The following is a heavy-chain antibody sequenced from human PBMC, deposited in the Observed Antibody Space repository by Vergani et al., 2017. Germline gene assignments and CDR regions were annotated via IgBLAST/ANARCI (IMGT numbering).Heavy chain of an antibody. Sequence: EVQLLESGGGLVQPGGSLRLSCEASGFSFPGYAMSWVRQAPGKGVEWVSSVSGSSATPYYADSVKGRFIISRDNSKNTLHLQMTSLRADDTAVYYCTKGGRGYTGYFFDYWGQGTLATVSS. CDR2: VSGSSATP. D-gene: IGHD5-12*01. CDR3: TKGGRGYTGYFFDY. CDR1: GFSFPGYA. J-gene: IGHJ4*02. V-gene: IGHV3-23*01.